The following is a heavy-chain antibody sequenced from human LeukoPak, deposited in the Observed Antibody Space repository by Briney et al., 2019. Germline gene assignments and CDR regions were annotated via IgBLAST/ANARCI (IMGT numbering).Heavy chain of an antibody. J-gene: IGHJ4*02. CDR3: ARDTTYYYDSSGYYYVGYFDY. D-gene: IGHD3-22*01. CDR1: GGSISSYY. V-gene: IGHV4-59*01. CDR2: IYYSGST. Sequence: SETLSLTCTVYGGSISSYYWSWIRQPPGKGLEWIGYIYYSGSTNYNPSLKSRVTISVDTSKNQFSLKLSSVTAADTAVYYCARDTTYYYDSSGYYYVGYFDYWGQGTLVTVSS.